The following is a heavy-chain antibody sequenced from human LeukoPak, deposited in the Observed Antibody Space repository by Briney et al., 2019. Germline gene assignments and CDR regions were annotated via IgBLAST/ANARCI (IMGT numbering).Heavy chain of an antibody. D-gene: IGHD6-13*01. V-gene: IGHV4-59*01. CDR3: ARDMTAAGHWGGFYYMDV. J-gene: IGHJ6*03. CDR2: IYYSGST. Sequence: SETLSLTCTVSGGSISSYYWSWIRQPPGKGLEWIGYIYYSGSTNYNPSLKSRVTISVDTSKNQFSLKLSSVTAADTAVYYCARDMTAAGHWGGFYYMDVWGKGTTVTFSS. CDR1: GGSISSYY.